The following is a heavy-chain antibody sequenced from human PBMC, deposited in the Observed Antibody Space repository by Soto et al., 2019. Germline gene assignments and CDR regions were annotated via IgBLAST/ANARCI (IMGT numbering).Heavy chain of an antibody. D-gene: IGHD3-10*01. CDR1: GGSFSGYY. Sequence: SETLSLTCAVYGGSFSGYYWSWIRQPPGKGLEWIGEINHSGSTNYNPSLKSRVTISVDTSKNQFSLKLSSVTAADTAVYYCASSEFHWGQGTLVTVSS. J-gene: IGHJ4*02. CDR3: ASSEFH. CDR2: INHSGST. V-gene: IGHV4-34*01.